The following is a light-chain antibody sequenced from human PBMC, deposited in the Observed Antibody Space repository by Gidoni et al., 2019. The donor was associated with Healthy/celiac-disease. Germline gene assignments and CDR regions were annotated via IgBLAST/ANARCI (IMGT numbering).Light chain of an antibody. V-gene: IGKV1-33*01. CDR1: QDISNY. CDR3: QQYDNLPPLLT. J-gene: IGKJ4*01. CDR2: DAS. Sequence: DIQMTQSPSSLSASVRDRVTITCQASQDISNYLNWYQQKPGKAPKLLIYDASNLETGVPSRFSGSGSGTDFTFTISSLQPEDIATYYCQQYDNLPPLLTFGGGTKVEIK.